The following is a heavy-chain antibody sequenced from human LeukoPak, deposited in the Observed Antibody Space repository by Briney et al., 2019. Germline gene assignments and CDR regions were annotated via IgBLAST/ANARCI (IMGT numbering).Heavy chain of an antibody. Sequence: GGSLRLSCAASGFTFDDYTMHWVRQAPGKGLEWVPAISGSGVSTYYADSVKGRFTISRDNSKNTLYLQMNSLRAEDTALYYCAKKYSYGSNYYFDYWGQGTLVTVSS. V-gene: IGHV3-23*01. CDR1: GFTFDDYT. CDR3: AKKYSYGSNYYFDY. J-gene: IGHJ4*02. CDR2: ISGSGVST. D-gene: IGHD5-18*01.